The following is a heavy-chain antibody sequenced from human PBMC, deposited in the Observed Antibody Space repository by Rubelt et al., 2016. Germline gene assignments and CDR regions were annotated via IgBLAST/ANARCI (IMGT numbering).Heavy chain of an antibody. CDR1: YW. V-gene: IGHV3-74*01. J-gene: IGHJ4*02. Sequence: YWMHWVRQAPGKGLVWVSRINSDGSTTNYADSVKGRFTISRDNAKNTLYLQMNSLSADDTAVYYCAKGYYLDYWGQGTLVTVSS. CDR2: INSDGSTT. CDR3: AKGYYLDY.